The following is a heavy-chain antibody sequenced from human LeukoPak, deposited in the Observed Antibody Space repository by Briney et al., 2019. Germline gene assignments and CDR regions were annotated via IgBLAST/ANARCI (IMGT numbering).Heavy chain of an antibody. CDR3: ASHSSSSGEYNWFDP. CDR2: INHSGST. D-gene: IGHD6-6*01. Sequence: GSLRLSCAASGFTFSDYYMSWIRQPPGKGLEWIGEINHSGSTNYNPSLKSRVTISVDTSKNQFSLKLSSVTAADTAVYYCASHSSSSGEYNWFDPWGQGTLVTVSS. CDR1: GFTFSDYY. J-gene: IGHJ5*02. V-gene: IGHV4-34*08.